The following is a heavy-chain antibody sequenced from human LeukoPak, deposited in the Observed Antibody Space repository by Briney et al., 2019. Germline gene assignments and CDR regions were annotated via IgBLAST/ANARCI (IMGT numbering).Heavy chain of an antibody. CDR1: GFTFSSYA. J-gene: IGHJ4*02. D-gene: IGHD5-18*01. V-gene: IGHV3-30-3*01. CDR3: ARDSQIQLWPLFDY. Sequence: GRSLRLSCAASGFTFSSYATHWVRQAPGKGLEWVAVISYDGSNKYYADSVKGRFTISRDNSKNTLYLQMNSLRAEDTAVYYCARDSQIQLWPLFDYWGQGTLVTVSS. CDR2: ISYDGSNK.